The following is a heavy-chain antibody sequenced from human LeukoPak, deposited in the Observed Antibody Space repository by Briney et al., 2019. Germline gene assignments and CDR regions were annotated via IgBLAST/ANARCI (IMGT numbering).Heavy chain of an antibody. J-gene: IGHJ4*02. Sequence: GGSLRLSCAASGSAFSRSWIHWVRQAPGKGLVWVSHINNDASRTTYADSLKGRFTISRDNSKNTLYLQMNSLRAEDTAVYYCAKAPGASGSSKRHFDYWGQGTLVTVSS. CDR3: AKAPGASGSSKRHFDY. CDR2: INNDASRT. CDR1: GSAFSRSW. D-gene: IGHD3-10*01. V-gene: IGHV3-74*01.